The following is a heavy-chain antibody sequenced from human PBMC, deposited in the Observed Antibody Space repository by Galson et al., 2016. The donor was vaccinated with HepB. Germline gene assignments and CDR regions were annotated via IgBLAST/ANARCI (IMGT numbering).Heavy chain of an antibody. CDR3: ARTRTAEFDP. D-gene: IGHD1-1*01. Sequence: CAISGDSVSSDNAAWNWIRQSPSRGLEWLGRTYYRSKWYNDYAPSVKSRVTINADTSKNQFSLQLNSVTPEDTAVYYCARTRTAEFDPWGQGTLVTVSS. J-gene: IGHJ5*02. CDR1: GDSVSSDNAA. CDR2: TYYRSKWYN. V-gene: IGHV6-1*01.